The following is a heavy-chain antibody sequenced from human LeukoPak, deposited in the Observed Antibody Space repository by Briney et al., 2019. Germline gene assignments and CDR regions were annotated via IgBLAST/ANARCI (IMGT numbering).Heavy chain of an antibody. J-gene: IGHJ3*02. CDR2: IYYSGST. CDR1: GGSISSGGYY. D-gene: IGHD1-26*01. V-gene: IGHV4-31*03. CDR3: ARARSGSNDAFDI. Sequence: SETLSLTCTVSGGSISSGGYYWGWIRQHPGKGLEWIGYIYYSGSTYYNPSLKSRVTISVDTSKNQFSLKLSSVTAADTAVYYCARARSGSNDAFDIWGQGTMVTVSS.